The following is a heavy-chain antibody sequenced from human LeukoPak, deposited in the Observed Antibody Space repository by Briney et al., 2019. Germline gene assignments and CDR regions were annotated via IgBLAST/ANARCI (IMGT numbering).Heavy chain of an antibody. V-gene: IGHV4-34*01. J-gene: IGHJ3*02. Sequence: SETLSLTCAVYGGSFSGYYWSWIRQPPGKGLEWIGEINHSGSTNYNPSLKSRVTISVDTSKNQFSLKLSSVTAADTAVYYCARQNTAMVSDAFDIWGQGTMVTVSS. D-gene: IGHD5-18*01. CDR3: ARQNTAMVSDAFDI. CDR2: INHSGST. CDR1: GGSFSGYY.